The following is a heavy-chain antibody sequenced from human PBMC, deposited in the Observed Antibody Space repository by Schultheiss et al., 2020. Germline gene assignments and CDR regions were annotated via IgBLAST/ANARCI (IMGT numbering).Heavy chain of an antibody. J-gene: IGHJ5*02. D-gene: IGHD6-13*01. CDR3: ARGVAAAGNWFDP. V-gene: IGHV1-2*04. Sequence: ASVKVSCKASGYTFTGYYMHWVRLAPGQGLEWMGWINPNSGGTNYAQKFQGWVTMTRDTSISTAYMELSRLRSDDTAVYYCARGVAAAGNWFDPWGQGTLVTVSS. CDR1: GYTFTGYY. CDR2: INPNSGGT.